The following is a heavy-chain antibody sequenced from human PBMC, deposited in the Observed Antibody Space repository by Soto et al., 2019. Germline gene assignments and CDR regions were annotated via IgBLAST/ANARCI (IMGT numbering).Heavy chain of an antibody. D-gene: IGHD6-13*01. CDR3: AKDYSSPIYYYGMDV. CDR2: ISGSGGST. J-gene: IGHJ6*02. CDR1: EFTFSRYA. Sequence: GGSLRPSCAASEFTFSRYAMTWVRQAPGKGLEWVSAISGSGGSTYFADSVKGRFTISRDNSKNTLYLQMNSLRAEDTAVYFCAKDYSSPIYYYGMDVWGQGTTVTVSS. V-gene: IGHV3-23*01.